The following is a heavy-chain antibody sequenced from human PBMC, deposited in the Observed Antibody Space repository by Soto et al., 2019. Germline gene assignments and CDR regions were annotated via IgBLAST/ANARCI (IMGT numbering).Heavy chain of an antibody. D-gene: IGHD3-10*01. V-gene: IGHV4-38-2*01. CDR2: IYHSGTT. Sequence: SETLSLTCAVSGDSISSGYYWAWIRQPPGKGLEWIGSIYHSGTTYYNPSLKSRVTISVDTSKNQFSLKLSSVTAADTAVYYCARRVRVRGGMDVWGQGTTVTVSS. CDR3: ARRVRVRGGMDV. J-gene: IGHJ6*02. CDR1: GDSISSGYY.